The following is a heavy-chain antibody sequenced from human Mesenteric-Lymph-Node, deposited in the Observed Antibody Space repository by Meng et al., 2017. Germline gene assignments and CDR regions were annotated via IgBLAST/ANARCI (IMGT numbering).Heavy chain of an antibody. D-gene: IGHD4-17*01. CDR3: ARDDGYGDYVFGYFQH. Sequence: SETLSLTCTVSGGSISSYYWSWIRQPPGKGLEWIGYIYYSGSTNYNPSLKSRVTISVDTSKNQFSLKLSSVTAADTAVYCCARDDGYGDYVFGYFQHWGQGTLVTVSS. CDR1: GGSISSYY. CDR2: IYYSGST. V-gene: IGHV4-59*01. J-gene: IGHJ1*01.